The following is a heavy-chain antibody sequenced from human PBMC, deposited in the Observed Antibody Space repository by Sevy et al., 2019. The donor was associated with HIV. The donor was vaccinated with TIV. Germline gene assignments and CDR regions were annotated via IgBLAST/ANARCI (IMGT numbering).Heavy chain of an antibody. CDR1: GFTISNNY. D-gene: IGHD1-1*01. CDR3: PRGGYREHYGMDV. CDR2: IYSSGTT. V-gene: IGHV3-66*01. J-gene: IGHJ6*02. Sequence: GGSLRLSCAASGFTISNNYMSWVRQAPGKGLEWVSVIYSSGTTYYADSVKGRFTISRDNSDNTLYLQLNSLRVEDTAVYYCPRGGYREHYGMDVWGQGTTVTVSS.